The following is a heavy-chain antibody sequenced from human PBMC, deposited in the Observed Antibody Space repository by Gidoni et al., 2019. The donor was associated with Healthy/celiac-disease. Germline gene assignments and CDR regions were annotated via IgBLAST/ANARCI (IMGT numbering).Heavy chain of an antibody. CDR3: ARDWSGYSGYPHPDAFDI. CDR1: GFHVSSYA. V-gene: IGHV3-30*01. D-gene: IGHD5-12*01. Sequence: QVQQVESGGGGVQRGRSLRRSCAASGFHVSSYAMHWVRQAPGKGLEWVALISYDGCNKYYADSVQGLFTISRDNSKNTLYLQMNSLSAEDTSVYYCARDWSGYSGYPHPDAFDIWGQGTMVTVSS. J-gene: IGHJ3*02. CDR2: ISYDGCNK.